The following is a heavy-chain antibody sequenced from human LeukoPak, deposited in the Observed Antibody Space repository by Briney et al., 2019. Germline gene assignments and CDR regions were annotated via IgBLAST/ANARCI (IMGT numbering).Heavy chain of an antibody. CDR2: IIPILGIA. J-gene: IGHJ3*02. V-gene: IGHV1-69*04. CDR1: GGTFSSYA. D-gene: IGHD5-24*01. Sequence: AASVKVSCKASGGTFSSYAISWVRQAPGQGLEWMGRIIPILGIANYAQKFQGRVTITADKSTSTAYMELSSLRSEDTAVYYCAREGPRGGYNDAFDIWGQWTMVTVSS. CDR3: AREGPRGGYNDAFDI.